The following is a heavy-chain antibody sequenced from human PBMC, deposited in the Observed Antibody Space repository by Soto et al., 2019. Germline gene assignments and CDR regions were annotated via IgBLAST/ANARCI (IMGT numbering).Heavy chain of an antibody. V-gene: IGHV3-30-3*01. CDR3: ARGSAGHYNSGTLLD. CDR2: ISFDGSNE. D-gene: IGHD3-10*01. Sequence: QVQVVESGGGVVQPGRSLRLSCAASGFTFSTYAMHWSARAPAKGLEWVAVISFDGSNEYYVDPVKGRFTISRDNSKNTLYLQMNSLREEDTAVYYCARGSAGHYNSGTLLDWGQGTLVTVSS. J-gene: IGHJ4*02. CDR1: GFTFSTYA.